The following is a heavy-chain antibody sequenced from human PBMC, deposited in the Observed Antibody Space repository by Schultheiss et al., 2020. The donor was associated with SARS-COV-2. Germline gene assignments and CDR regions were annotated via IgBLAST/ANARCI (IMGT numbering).Heavy chain of an antibody. CDR2: ISASGATT. V-gene: IGHV3-23*01. Sequence: GESLKISCAASGFTFSSYAMNWVRQAPGKGLDWVSSISASGATTYYADSVKGRFTISRDNSRSTLYLQMNSLRAEDTAVFYCTRGQGSGAPAGVDSWGQGTLVTVSS. CDR3: TRGQGSGAPAGVDS. CDR1: GFTFSSYA. J-gene: IGHJ4*02. D-gene: IGHD6-13*01.